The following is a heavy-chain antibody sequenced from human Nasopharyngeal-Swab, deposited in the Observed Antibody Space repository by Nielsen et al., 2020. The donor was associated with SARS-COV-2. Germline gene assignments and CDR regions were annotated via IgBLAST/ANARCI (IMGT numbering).Heavy chain of an antibody. V-gene: IGHV4-61*02. D-gene: IGHD3-16*01. CDR1: GGSISSGCYY. Sequence: LSCTVSGGSISSGCYYWSWIRQPAGKGLEWIGRIYTSGSTNYNPSLKSRVTISVDTSKNQFSLKLISVTAADTAVYYCARQTYYDYVWGVGHFDYWGQGTLVTVSS. CDR3: ARQTYYDYVWGVGHFDY. J-gene: IGHJ4*02. CDR2: IYTSGST.